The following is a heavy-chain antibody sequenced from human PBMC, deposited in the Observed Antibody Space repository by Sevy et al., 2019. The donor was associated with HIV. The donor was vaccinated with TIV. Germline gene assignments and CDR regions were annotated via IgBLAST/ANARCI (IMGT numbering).Heavy chain of an antibody. V-gene: IGHV1-69*13. Sequence: ASVKVSCKASGGTFSSYAISWVRQAPGQGLERMGGIIPIFGTANYAQKFQGRVTITADESTSTAYMELSSLRSEDTAVYYCARARRPTYYYDSSGYFDAFDIWGQGTMVTVSS. D-gene: IGHD3-22*01. J-gene: IGHJ3*02. CDR2: IIPIFGTA. CDR1: GGTFSSYA. CDR3: ARARRPTYYYDSSGYFDAFDI.